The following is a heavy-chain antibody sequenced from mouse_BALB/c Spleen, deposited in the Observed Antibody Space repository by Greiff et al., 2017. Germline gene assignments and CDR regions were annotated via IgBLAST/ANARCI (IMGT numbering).Heavy chain of an antibody. D-gene: IGHD2-1*01. V-gene: IGHV5-6-3*01. Sequence: EVQRVESGGGLVQPGGSLKLSCAASGFTFSSYGMSWVRQTPDKRLELVATINSNGGSTYYPDSVKGRFTISRDNAKNTLYLQMSSLKSEDTATYYCARVYYDAMDYWGQGTSVTVSS. J-gene: IGHJ4*01. CDR2: INSNGGST. CDR1: GFTFSSYG. CDR3: ARVYYDAMDY.